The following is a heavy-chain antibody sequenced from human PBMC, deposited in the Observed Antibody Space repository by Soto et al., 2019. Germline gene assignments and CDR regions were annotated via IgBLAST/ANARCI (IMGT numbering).Heavy chain of an antibody. CDR2: ISSSGNTI. Sequence: PXGSLRLSCAASGFTFSDYYMSWIRQAPGKGLEWVSYISSSGNTIYYADSVKGRFTISRDNAKNSLYLQMNSLRVEDTAVYYCASLCCSGTSCRVYYYYGMDAWGQGNTVTVSS. J-gene: IGHJ6*02. CDR1: GFTFSDYY. D-gene: IGHD2-2*01. V-gene: IGHV3-11*01. CDR3: ASLCCSGTSCRVYYYYGMDA.